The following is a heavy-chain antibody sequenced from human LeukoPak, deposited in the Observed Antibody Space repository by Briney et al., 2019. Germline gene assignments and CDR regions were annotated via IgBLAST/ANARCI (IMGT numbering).Heavy chain of an antibody. CDR3: ARDCKTVGFIS. D-gene: IGHD4-23*01. J-gene: IGHJ1*01. Sequence: KPSETLSLTCTGSGGSISSYYWSWMPQPAGKGLVWLGRIYTSGSTNYNPSLKSRVTMSVDTSKNQFSLKLSSLTGEYTVGYPWARDCKTVGFISRGQRNLGTASS. V-gene: IGHV4-4*07. CDR1: GGSISSYY. CDR2: IYTSGST.